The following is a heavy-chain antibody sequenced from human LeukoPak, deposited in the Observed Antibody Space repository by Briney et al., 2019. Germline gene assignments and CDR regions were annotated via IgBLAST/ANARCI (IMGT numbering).Heavy chain of an antibody. D-gene: IGHD1-1*01. CDR3: ARSKLERGAFDI. J-gene: IGHJ3*02. V-gene: IGHV3-66*01. CDR1: GLTVSDNF. Sequence: HPGGSLRLSCAASGLTVSDNFMTWVRQAPGRGLEWVSVLHSSGSAHYADSVMGRFTISRDNSKNTLYLQMNSLRAEDTGIFYCARSKLERGAFDIWGLGAMVTVSS. CDR2: LHSSGSA.